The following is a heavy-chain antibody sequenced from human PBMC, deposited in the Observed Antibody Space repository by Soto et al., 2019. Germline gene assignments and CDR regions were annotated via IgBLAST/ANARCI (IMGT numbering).Heavy chain of an antibody. Sequence: QVQLVQSGAEVKKPGASVKVSCKASGYTFTSYGISWVRQAPGQGLEWMGWISAYNGNTNYAQKLQGRGTMTTDTSTSTAYMELRSLRSDDTAVYYCARDLNGLIVVFGTEFDYWGQGTLVTVSS. CDR3: ARDLNGLIVVFGTEFDY. CDR1: GYTFTSYG. V-gene: IGHV1-18*01. D-gene: IGHD3-22*01. CDR2: ISAYNGNT. J-gene: IGHJ4*02.